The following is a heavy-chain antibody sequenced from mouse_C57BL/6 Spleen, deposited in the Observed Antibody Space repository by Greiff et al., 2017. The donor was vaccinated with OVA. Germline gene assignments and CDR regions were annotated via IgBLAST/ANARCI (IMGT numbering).Heavy chain of an antibody. Sequence: QVQLQQPGAELVKPGASVKLSCKASGYTFTSYWMHWVKQRPGQGLEWIGMIHPNSGSTNYNEKFKSKATLTVDKSSSTAYMQLSSLTSEDSAVYYCARDREKRVKRYYFDYWGQGTTLTVSS. CDR2: IHPNSGST. D-gene: IGHD2-14*01. V-gene: IGHV1-64*01. J-gene: IGHJ2*01. CDR1: GYTFTSYW. CDR3: ARDREKRVKRYYFDY.